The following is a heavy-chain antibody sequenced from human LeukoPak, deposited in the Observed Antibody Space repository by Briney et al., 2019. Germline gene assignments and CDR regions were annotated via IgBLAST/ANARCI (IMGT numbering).Heavy chain of an antibody. V-gene: IGHV3-11*04. Sequence: GGSLRLSCAASGFTFSDYYMSWIRQAPGKGLEWVSYISSSGSTIYYADSVKGRFTISRDNAKNSLYLQMNSLRAEDTAVYYCAKCANYDILTGYYTGFDYWGQGTLVTVSS. CDR3: AKCANYDILTGYYTGFDY. J-gene: IGHJ4*02. CDR1: GFTFSDYY. D-gene: IGHD3-9*01. CDR2: ISSSGSTI.